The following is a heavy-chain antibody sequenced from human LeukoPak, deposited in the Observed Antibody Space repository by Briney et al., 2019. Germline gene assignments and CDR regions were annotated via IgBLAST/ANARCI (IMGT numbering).Heavy chain of an antibody. D-gene: IGHD3-10*01. Sequence: SETLSLTCTVSGGSISSYYWSWIRQPPGKGLEWIGYISNSGNTNYNPSLKSRVTISVDASKNQFPLKLSSVTAADTAVYYCSRLNYYGSGTYYWFDPWGQGTLVTVSS. J-gene: IGHJ5*02. V-gene: IGHV4-59*01. CDR2: ISNSGNT. CDR1: GGSISSYY. CDR3: SRLNYYGSGTYYWFDP.